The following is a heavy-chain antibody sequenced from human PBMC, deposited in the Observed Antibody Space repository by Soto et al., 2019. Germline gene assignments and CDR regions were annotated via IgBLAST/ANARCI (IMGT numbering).Heavy chain of an antibody. J-gene: IGHJ3*02. V-gene: IGHV1-69*02. D-gene: IGHD3-16*02. CDR1: GGTFSSYT. CDR3: APRRYDYIWGSYPNDAFDI. Sequence: SVKVSCKASGGTFSSYTISWVRQAPGQGLEWMGRIIPILGIANYAQKFQGRVTITADESTSTAYMELSSLRSEDTAVYYCAPRRYDYIWGSYPNDAFDIWGQGTMVTVSS. CDR2: IIPILGIA.